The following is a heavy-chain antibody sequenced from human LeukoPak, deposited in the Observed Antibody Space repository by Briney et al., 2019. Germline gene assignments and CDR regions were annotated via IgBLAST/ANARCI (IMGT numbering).Heavy chain of an antibody. D-gene: IGHD3-22*01. V-gene: IGHV4-39*07. J-gene: IGHJ3*02. Sequence: SETLSLTCTVSGGSISSFYWSWIRQPPGKGLEWIGSIYYSGSTYYNPSLKSRVTISVDTSKNQFSLKLSSVTAADTAVYYCARDYYDSSGYYHDAFDIWGQGTMVTVSS. CDR3: ARDYYDSSGYYHDAFDI. CDR2: IYYSGST. CDR1: GGSISSFY.